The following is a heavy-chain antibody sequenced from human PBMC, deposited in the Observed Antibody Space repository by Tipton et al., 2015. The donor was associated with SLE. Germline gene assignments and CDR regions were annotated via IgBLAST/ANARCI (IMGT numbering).Heavy chain of an antibody. Sequence: LRLSCTVSGGSISSYYWSWIRQPPGKGLEWIGYIYYSGSTNYNPSLKSRVTISVDTSKNQFSLKLSSVTAADTAVYYCARHRSRIVGATVDYWGQGTLVTVSS. CDR3: ARHRSRIVGATVDY. D-gene: IGHD1-26*01. CDR1: GGSISSYY. J-gene: IGHJ4*02. CDR2: IYYSGST. V-gene: IGHV4-59*08.